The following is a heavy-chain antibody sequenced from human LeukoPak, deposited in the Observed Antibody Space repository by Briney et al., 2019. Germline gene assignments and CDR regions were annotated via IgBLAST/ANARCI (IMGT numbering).Heavy chain of an antibody. CDR2: IYYSGSP. CDR1: GGSISSYY. Sequence: SETLSLTCTVSGGSISSYYWSWIRQPPGKGLEWIGYIYYSGSPNYNPSLKSRVTISVDTSKNQFSLQLSSVTAADTAVYYCARDRDRDGSPDGFDYWGQGTLVTVSS. CDR3: ARDRDRDGSPDGFDY. J-gene: IGHJ4*02. V-gene: IGHV4-59*01. D-gene: IGHD5-24*01.